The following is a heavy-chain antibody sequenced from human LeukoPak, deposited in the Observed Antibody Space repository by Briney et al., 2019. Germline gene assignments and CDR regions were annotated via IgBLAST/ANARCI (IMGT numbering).Heavy chain of an antibody. Sequence: SETLSLTCTVSGGSISSYYWSWIRQPPGKGLEWIRYIYYSGSTNYNPSLKSRVTISVDTSKNQFSLKLSSVTAADTAVYYCARTEGVATPFDYWGQGTLVTVSS. V-gene: IGHV4-59*08. D-gene: IGHD5-12*01. CDR2: IYYSGST. CDR1: GGSISSYY. CDR3: ARTEGVATPFDY. J-gene: IGHJ4*02.